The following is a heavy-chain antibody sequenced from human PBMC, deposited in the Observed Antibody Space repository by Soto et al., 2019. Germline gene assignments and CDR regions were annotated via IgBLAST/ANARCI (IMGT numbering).Heavy chain of an antibody. CDR2: IIPIFGTA. V-gene: IGHV1-69*13. J-gene: IGHJ5*02. D-gene: IGHD2-21*02. CDR1: GGTFSSHA. CDR3: ARDISGNSIWFDP. Sequence: SVKVSCKASGGTFSSHAISWVRQAPGQGLEWMGGIIPIFGTANYAQKFQGRVTITADESTSTAYMELSSLRSEDTAVYYCARDISGNSIWFDPWGQGTLVTVSS.